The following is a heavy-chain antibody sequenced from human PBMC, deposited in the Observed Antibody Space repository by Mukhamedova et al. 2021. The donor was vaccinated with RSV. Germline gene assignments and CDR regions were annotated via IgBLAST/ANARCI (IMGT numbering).Heavy chain of an antibody. V-gene: IGHV3-30*04. CDR2: ISYDGSNK. Sequence: GLEWVAVISYDGSNKYYADSVKGRFTISRANSKNTLYLQMNSLRAEDTAVYYCARDPAFGGPWGQGTLVTVSS. CDR3: ARDPAFGGP. D-gene: IGHD3-10*01. J-gene: IGHJ5*02.